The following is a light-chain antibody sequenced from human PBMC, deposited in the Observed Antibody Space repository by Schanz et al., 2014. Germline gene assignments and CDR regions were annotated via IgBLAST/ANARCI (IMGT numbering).Light chain of an antibody. CDR3: QQYNSYPWT. CDR1: QTVGSK. CDR2: GAS. J-gene: IGKJ1*01. Sequence: EVVMTQSPATLSVSPGERATLSCRASQTVGSKLAWYQQRPGQPPRLLIYGASTRATGVPARFSGSGSGTDFTLTISSLQPDDFATYYCQQYNSYPWTFGQGTKVEIK. V-gene: IGKV3-15*01.